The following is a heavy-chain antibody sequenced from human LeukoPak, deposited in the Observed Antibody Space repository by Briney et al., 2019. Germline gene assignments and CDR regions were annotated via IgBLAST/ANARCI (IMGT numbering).Heavy chain of an antibody. CDR2: ISYDGSNK. J-gene: IGHJ3*02. CDR1: GFTFSSYA. CDR3: ARGGSTVVTNDGPDDAFDI. V-gene: IGHV3-30*01. D-gene: IGHD4-23*01. Sequence: PGRSLRLSCAASGFTFSSYAMHWVRQAPGKGLEWVAVISYDGSNKYYADSVKGRFTISRDNSKNTLYLQMNSLRAEDTAVYYCARGGSTVVTNDGPDDAFDIWGQGTMVTVSS.